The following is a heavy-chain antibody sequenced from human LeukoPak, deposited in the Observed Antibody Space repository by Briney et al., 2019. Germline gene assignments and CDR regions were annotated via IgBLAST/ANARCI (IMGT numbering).Heavy chain of an antibody. CDR1: GGSISSSSYY. J-gene: IGHJ5*02. CDR2: IFYSGST. CDR3: ARGYYDIFNWFDP. V-gene: IGHV4-39*07. D-gene: IGHD3-9*01. Sequence: ETLSLTCTVSGGSISSSSYYWGWIRQPPGKALEWIGNIFYSGSTYYSPSLKSRVTISVDTSKNQFSLKLSSVTAADTAVYYCARGYYDIFNWFDPWGQGTLVTVSS.